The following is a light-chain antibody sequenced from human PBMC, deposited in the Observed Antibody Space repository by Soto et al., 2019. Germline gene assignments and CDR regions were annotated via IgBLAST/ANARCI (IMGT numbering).Light chain of an antibody. V-gene: IGLV2-14*01. CDR2: EVT. Sequence: QSVLTQPASVSGSPGQSITISCTGTSSDVGGYNYVSWYQQHPGKAPKLMIYEVTNRPSGVSNRFSGSQSGNTASLTISGLRSEDEAEYYCSSYTSSNTQVFGTGTKVTVL. CDR1: SSDVGGYNY. CDR3: SSYTSSNTQV. J-gene: IGLJ1*01.